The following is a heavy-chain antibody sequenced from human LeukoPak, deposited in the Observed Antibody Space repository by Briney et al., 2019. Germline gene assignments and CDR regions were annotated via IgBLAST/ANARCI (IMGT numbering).Heavy chain of an antibody. J-gene: IGHJ4*02. V-gene: IGHV4-34*01. CDR3: ARGYSSSWRFYYFDY. Sequence: SETLSLTCAVYGGSFSGYYWSWIRQPPGKGLKWIGEINHSGSTNYNPSLKSRVTISVDTSKNQFSLKLSSVTAADTAVYYCARGYSSSWRFYYFDYWGQGTLVTVSS. D-gene: IGHD6-13*01. CDR2: INHSGST. CDR1: GGSFSGYY.